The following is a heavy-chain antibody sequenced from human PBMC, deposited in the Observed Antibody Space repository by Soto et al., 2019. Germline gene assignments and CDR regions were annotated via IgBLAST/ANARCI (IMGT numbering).Heavy chain of an antibody. D-gene: IGHD6-19*01. Sequence: QLQLQESGPGLVKPSETLSLTCTVSGGSISSSSYYWGWIRQPPGKGLEWIGNIYYSGSTYYNPSLKSRVTIPVDTSKNQFSLQLSSVTAADTAVYYCARRGSGGIAVAGTSFDYWGQGTLVTVSS. J-gene: IGHJ4*02. CDR3: ARRGSGGIAVAGTSFDY. CDR2: IYYSGST. CDR1: GGSISSSSYY. V-gene: IGHV4-39*01.